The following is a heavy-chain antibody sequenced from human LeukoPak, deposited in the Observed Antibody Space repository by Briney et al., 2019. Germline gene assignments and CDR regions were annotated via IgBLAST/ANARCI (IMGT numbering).Heavy chain of an antibody. V-gene: IGHV4-59*01. J-gene: IGHJ4*02. CDR1: GGSISNYY. CDR3: ARLPHY. CDR2: IYYSGST. Sequence: SETLSLTCAVSGGSISNYYWSWIRQPPGKGLEWIGYIYYSGSTNYNPSLKSRVTISVDTSKNQFSLKLSSVTAADTAVYYCARLPHYWGQGTLVTVSS.